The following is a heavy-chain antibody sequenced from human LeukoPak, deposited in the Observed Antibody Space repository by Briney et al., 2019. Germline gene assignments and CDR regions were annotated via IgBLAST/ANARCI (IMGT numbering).Heavy chain of an antibody. J-gene: IGHJ4*02. CDR3: AKYYASRSRSFDF. D-gene: IGHD3-10*01. V-gene: IGHV3-23*01. CDR1: GFTFSSYA. CDR2: IGSGDDT. Sequence: GGSLRLSCAASGFTFSSYAMTWVRQAPGKGLEWVSVIGSGDDTYYADSVKGRFTISRDISKNTLYLQMNSLRAEDTAVYYCAKYYASRSRSFDFWGQGTLVTVSS.